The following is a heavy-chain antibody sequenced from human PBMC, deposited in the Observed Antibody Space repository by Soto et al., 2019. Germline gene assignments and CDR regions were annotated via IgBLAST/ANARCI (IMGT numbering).Heavy chain of an antibody. Sequence: QVQLVQSGAEVKKPGASVKVSCKASGYTFTSYYMHWVRQAPGHGLVWMGIINPSGGSTSYAQKVQGRVTMTRDTSTSPVYMELRSLRSEDTDVYYCDRASRITTFGVVIPDYYYYYLDVWGKGPTVTVS. CDR1: GYTFTSYY. V-gene: IGHV1-46*03. CDR3: DRASRITTFGVVIPDYYYYYLDV. D-gene: IGHD3-3*01. J-gene: IGHJ6*03. CDR2: INPSGGST.